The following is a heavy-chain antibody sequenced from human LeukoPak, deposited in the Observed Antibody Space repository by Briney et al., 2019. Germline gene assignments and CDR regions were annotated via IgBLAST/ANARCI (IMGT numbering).Heavy chain of an antibody. D-gene: IGHD3-22*01. Sequence: SETLSLTCAVSGYSISSGYYWSWIRQPPGKGLEWIGEINHSGSTNYNPSLKSRVTISVDTSKNQFSLKLSSVTAADTAVYYCASNYYDSSGYQQNWGQGTLVTVSS. J-gene: IGHJ4*02. V-gene: IGHV4-34*01. CDR3: ASNYYDSSGYQQN. CDR2: INHSGST. CDR1: GYSISSGYY.